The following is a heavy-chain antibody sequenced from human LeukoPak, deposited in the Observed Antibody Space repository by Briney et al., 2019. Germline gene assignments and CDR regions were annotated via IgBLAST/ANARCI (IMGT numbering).Heavy chain of an antibody. J-gene: IGHJ4*01. CDR1: GFTFTDYW. V-gene: IGHV3-7*01. CDR2: IRHDGGEK. Sequence: GGSLRLSCAVSGFTFTDYWMNWVRQAPGKGLEWVVSIRHDGGEKSYVDSVKGRFTISRDNTKSSLYLQINSLRAEDTAVYYCARDGTAAGLYFDLWGQGTLVTVSS. D-gene: IGHD6-13*01. CDR3: ARDGTAAGLYFDL.